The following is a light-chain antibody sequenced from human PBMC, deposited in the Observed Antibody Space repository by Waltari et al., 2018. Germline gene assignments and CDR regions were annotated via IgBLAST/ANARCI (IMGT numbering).Light chain of an antibody. V-gene: IGLV2-23*01. Sequence: QSALTQPASVSGSPGPSITFPCTGTSSDVGSYNLASWYQQHPRQPPKLMIYEGSTRPSGVSNRFSGSKSGNTASLTISGLQAEDEADYYCCSYAGSSTLVFGGGTKLTVL. J-gene: IGLJ2*01. CDR1: SSDVGSYNL. CDR3: CSYAGSSTLV. CDR2: EGS.